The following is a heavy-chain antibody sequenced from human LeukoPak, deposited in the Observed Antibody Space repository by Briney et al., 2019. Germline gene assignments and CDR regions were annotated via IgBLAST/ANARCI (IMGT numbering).Heavy chain of an antibody. Sequence: GGSLRLSCVASGFTFSIYTMSWVRQAPGKGLEWVSAISGDGGTISYAASVRGRFTISRDNAKNTLFLQMSSLRAGDTALYYCAKELYGNPSGYWGQGTRVTVSS. D-gene: IGHD2-8*01. J-gene: IGHJ4*02. CDR1: GFTFSIYT. CDR2: ISGDGGTI. CDR3: AKELYGNPSGY. V-gene: IGHV3-23*01.